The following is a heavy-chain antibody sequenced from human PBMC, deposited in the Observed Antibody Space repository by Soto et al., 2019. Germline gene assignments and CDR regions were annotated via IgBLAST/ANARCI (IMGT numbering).Heavy chain of an antibody. CDR1: GYSFTSYW. D-gene: IGHD6-13*01. V-gene: IGHV5-51*01. J-gene: IGHJ6*02. Sequence: GESLKISCKGSGYSFTSYWIGWVRQMPGKGLEWMGTIYPGDSDTRYSPSFQGQVTISADKSISTAYLQWSSLKASDTAMYYCARLSAAGNLGGYYGMDVWGQGTTVTVSS. CDR2: IYPGDSDT. CDR3: ARLSAAGNLGGYYGMDV.